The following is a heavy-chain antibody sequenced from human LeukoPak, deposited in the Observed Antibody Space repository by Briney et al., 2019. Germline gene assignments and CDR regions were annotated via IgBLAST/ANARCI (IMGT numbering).Heavy chain of an antibody. Sequence: ASVKVSCKASGYIFTSYGISWVRQAPGQGLEWMGWINSYNGNTKYTQKVQGRVTMTIDTSTSTAYMEVRSLRSDDTAVYYCARGGLSKFDYWGQGTLVTVSS. CDR1: GYIFTSYG. D-gene: IGHD3-16*01. CDR2: INSYNGNT. J-gene: IGHJ4*02. V-gene: IGHV1-18*01. CDR3: ARGGLSKFDY.